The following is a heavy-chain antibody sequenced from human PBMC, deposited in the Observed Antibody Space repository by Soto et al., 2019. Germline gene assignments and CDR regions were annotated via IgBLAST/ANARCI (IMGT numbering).Heavy chain of an antibody. CDR2: ISGYNGNT. D-gene: IGHD2-2*01. CDR1: GYIFTSYG. J-gene: IGHJ5*02. CDR3: ARGPRYCSTSTCFAGVTWFDP. V-gene: IGHV1-18*04. Sequence: SVKVSCKASGYIFTSYGISWVRQAPGQGLEWLGWISGYNGNTNYAQKVQGRVTLTTDKSTNTAYMDLWSLTSDDTAVYYCARGPRYCSTSTCFAGVTWFDPWGQGTPVTVSS.